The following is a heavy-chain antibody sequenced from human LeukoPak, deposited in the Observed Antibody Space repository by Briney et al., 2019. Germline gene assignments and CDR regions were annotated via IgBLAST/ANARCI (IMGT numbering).Heavy chain of an antibody. CDR2: ISYDGSNK. Sequence: GGSLRLSCAASGFTFSSYAMHWVRQAPAKGLEWVAVISYDGSNKYYADSVKGRFTISRDNSKNTLYLQMNSLRAEDTAVYYCARSGADYDILTGYYSSYFDYWGQGTLVTVSS. CDR1: GFTFSSYA. J-gene: IGHJ4*02. D-gene: IGHD3-9*01. CDR3: ARSGADYDILTGYYSSYFDY. V-gene: IGHV3-30*04.